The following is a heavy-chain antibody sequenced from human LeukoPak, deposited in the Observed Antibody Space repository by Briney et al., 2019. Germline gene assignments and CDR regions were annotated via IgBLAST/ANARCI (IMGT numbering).Heavy chain of an antibody. CDR1: GFTFSSYA. Sequence: GGSLRLSCAASGFTFSSYAMSWVRQAPGKGLEWVAVISYDGSNKYYADSVKGRFTISRDNSKNTLYLQMNSLRAEDTAVYYCARGSYCGGDCYPYYYYGMDVWGQGTTVTVSS. CDR2: ISYDGSNK. V-gene: IGHV3-30-3*01. D-gene: IGHD2-21*02. J-gene: IGHJ6*02. CDR3: ARGSYCGGDCYPYYYYGMDV.